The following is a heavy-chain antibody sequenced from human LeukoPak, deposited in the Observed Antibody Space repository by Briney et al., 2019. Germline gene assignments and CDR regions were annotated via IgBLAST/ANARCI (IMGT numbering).Heavy chain of an antibody. D-gene: IGHD6-19*01. J-gene: IGHJ4*02. CDR2: IYPGDSDT. CDR1: GYSFSSYW. CDR3: ARGDSSGWYYFDY. V-gene: IGHV5-51*01. Sequence: GESLKISCKGSGYSFSSYWIGWVRQMPGKGLEWMGIIYPGDSDTRSSPSFQGQVAISADKTISTAYLQWSSLKASDTAMYYCARGDSSGWYYFDYWGQGTLVTVSS.